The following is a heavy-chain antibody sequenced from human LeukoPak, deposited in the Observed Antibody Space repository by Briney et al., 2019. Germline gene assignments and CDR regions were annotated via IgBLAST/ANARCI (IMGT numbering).Heavy chain of an antibody. Sequence: ASVKVSCKASGGTFSSYAISWVRQAPGQGLEWMGGIIPIFGTANYAQKFQGRVTITADESTSTAYMELSSLRSEDTAVYYCARGRVPAACLDYWGQGTLVTVSS. CDR3: ARGRVPAACLDY. J-gene: IGHJ4*02. CDR1: GGTFSSYA. CDR2: IIPIFGTA. D-gene: IGHD2-2*01. V-gene: IGHV1-69*13.